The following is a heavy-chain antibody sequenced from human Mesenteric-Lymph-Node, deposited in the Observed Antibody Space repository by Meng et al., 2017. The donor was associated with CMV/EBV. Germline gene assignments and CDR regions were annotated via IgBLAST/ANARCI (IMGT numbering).Heavy chain of an antibody. CDR3: AREVTSPYCFDY. Sequence: SETLSLTCAVSGASISTNYWSWIRQSPGKGLEWIGYIYSSGTTNYNPSFKSRVAMSVDTSKNQFTLNLRSVTAADTALYYCAREVTSPYCFDYWGQGTLVTVSS. V-gene: IGHV4-59*01. CDR1: GASISTNY. J-gene: IGHJ4*02. CDR2: IYSSGTT. D-gene: IGHD2-21*02.